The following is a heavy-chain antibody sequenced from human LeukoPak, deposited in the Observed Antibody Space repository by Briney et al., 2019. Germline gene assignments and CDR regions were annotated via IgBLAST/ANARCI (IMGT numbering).Heavy chain of an antibody. J-gene: IGHJ4*02. CDR1: GFTFSNYA. CDR2: ISGSGGST. V-gene: IGHV3-23*01. D-gene: IGHD3-10*01. Sequence: GGSLRLSCAASGFTFSNYAMSWVRQAPGKGLEWVSAISGSGGSTHYADSMKGRFTISRDNSKNTLYLQMNSLRAEDTAVYYCVKVLNYYASGYFDYWGQGTLVTVSS. CDR3: VKVLNYYASGYFDY.